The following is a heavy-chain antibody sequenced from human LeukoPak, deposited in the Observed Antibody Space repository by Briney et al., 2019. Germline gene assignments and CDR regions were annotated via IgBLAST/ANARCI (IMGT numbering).Heavy chain of an antibody. CDR2: INHSGST. D-gene: IGHD1-26*01. CDR3: ASSVGATTIDY. Sequence: SKTLSLTCAVYGGSFSGYYWSWIRQPPGKGLEWIGEINHSGSTNYNPSLKSRVTISVDTSKNQFSLKLSSVTAADTAVYYCASSVGATTIDYWGQGTLVTVSS. V-gene: IGHV4-34*01. CDR1: GGSFSGYY. J-gene: IGHJ4*02.